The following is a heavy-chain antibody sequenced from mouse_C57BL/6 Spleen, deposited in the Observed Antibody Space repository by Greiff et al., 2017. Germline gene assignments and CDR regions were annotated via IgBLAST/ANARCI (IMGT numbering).Heavy chain of an antibody. D-gene: IGHD5-1*01. CDR3: AGGGVPLDY. Sequence: QVQLQQPGAELVKPGASVKLSCKASGYTFTSYWMQWVKQRPGQGLEWIGEIDPSDSYTNYNQKFKGKATLTVDTSSSTAYMQLSSLTSEDSAVYYLAGGGVPLDYWGQGTTLTVSS. CDR2: IDPSDSYT. CDR1: GYTFTSYW. V-gene: IGHV1-50*01. J-gene: IGHJ2*01.